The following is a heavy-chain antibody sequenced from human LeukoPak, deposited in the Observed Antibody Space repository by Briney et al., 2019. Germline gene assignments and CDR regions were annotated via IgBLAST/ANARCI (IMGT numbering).Heavy chain of an antibody. CDR2: ISGSGGFT. Sequence: GGSLRLSCAASGFTFSSCAMSWVRQAPGMGLEWVSAISGSGGFTYYGDSVKGRFTFSRDNSKNTLYLQMNSLRPEDTAVYYCAKENGDYGYFQHWGQGTLVTVSS. D-gene: IGHD4-17*01. V-gene: IGHV3-23*01. J-gene: IGHJ1*01. CDR3: AKENGDYGYFQH. CDR1: GFTFSSCA.